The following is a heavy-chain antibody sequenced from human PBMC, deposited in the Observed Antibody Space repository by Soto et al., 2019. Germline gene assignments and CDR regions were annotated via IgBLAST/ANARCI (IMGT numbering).Heavy chain of an antibody. CDR3: ARDNQYYDSSGYYLFYYYGMDV. CDR2: ISYDGSNK. Sequence: GESLKISCAASGFTFSSYAMHWVRQAPGKGLEWVAVISYDGSNKYYADSVKGRFTISRDNSKNTLYLQMNSLRAEDTAVYYCARDNQYYDSSGYYLFYYYGMDVWGQGTTVTVSS. D-gene: IGHD3-22*01. CDR1: GFTFSSYA. V-gene: IGHV3-30-3*01. J-gene: IGHJ6*02.